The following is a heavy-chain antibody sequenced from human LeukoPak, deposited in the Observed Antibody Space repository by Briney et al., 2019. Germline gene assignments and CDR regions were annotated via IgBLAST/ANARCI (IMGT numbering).Heavy chain of an antibody. J-gene: IGHJ4*02. CDR1: GFTFSPYS. CDR2: ISSSSTV. V-gene: IGHV3-48*01. Sequence: GGSLRLSCAASGFTFSPYSMNWVRQAPGKGLEWVSYISSSSTVFYADSVKGRFTISRDNAKNSLYLQMNSLRADDTAVYYCARDLRSSGWYYFDYWAQGTLVTVSS. D-gene: IGHD6-19*01. CDR3: ARDLRSSGWYYFDY.